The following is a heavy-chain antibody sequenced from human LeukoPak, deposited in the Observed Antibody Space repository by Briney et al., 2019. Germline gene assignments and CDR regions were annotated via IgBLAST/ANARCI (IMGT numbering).Heavy chain of an antibody. CDR1: GFTFNDYH. Sequence: GGSLRLSCAASGFTFNDYHTHWVRQAPGKGLEWVSFITGSGVTTSYVDSVRGRFTISRDSAKHSLFLQMNRLRAEDVAVYYCARPTSSGSINSWGQGTLVTVSS. J-gene: IGHJ4*02. CDR3: ARPTSSGSINS. V-gene: IGHV3-48*01. CDR2: ITGSGVTT. D-gene: IGHD6-19*01.